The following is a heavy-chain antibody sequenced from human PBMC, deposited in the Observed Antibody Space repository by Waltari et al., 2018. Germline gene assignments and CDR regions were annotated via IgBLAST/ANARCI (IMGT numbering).Heavy chain of an antibody. CDR3: ARDSIAARSDESAFDI. CDR2: IIPIFGTA. Sequence: QVQLVQSGAEVKKPGSSVKVSCKASGGTFRSYAISWVRQAPGQGLEWMGGIIPIFGTANYAQKFQGRVTITADKSTSTAYMELSSLRSEDTAVYYCARDSIAARSDESAFDIWGQGTMVTVSS. CDR1: GGTFRSYA. J-gene: IGHJ3*02. V-gene: IGHV1-69*14. D-gene: IGHD6-6*01.